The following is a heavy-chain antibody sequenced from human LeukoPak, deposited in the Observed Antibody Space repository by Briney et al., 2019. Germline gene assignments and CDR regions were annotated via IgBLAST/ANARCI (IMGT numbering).Heavy chain of an antibody. J-gene: IGHJ4*02. V-gene: IGHV3-74*01. CDR1: GFTFTKYW. CDR2: INSDGSST. CDR3: ARVYDYGFD. Sequence: GGSLRLSCAASGFTFTKYWMHWVRQAPGRGLVWVLHINSDGSSTNYADSVKGRFTISRDNAKNTVYLQMNSLSVEDTAVYYCARVYDYGFDWGQGTLVTVSS. D-gene: IGHD3-10*01.